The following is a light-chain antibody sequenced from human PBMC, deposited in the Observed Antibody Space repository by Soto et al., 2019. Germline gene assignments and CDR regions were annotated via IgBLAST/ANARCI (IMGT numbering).Light chain of an antibody. V-gene: IGKV1-5*01. Sequence: DIQMTQSPSTLSGSVGDRVTITCRASQSISSWLAWYQQKPGKAPKLLIYDASSLESGVPSRFSGSASGTEFTLTISRLQSEDFAVYYCQQYNNWPTFGQGTKVDIK. CDR1: QSISSW. CDR3: QQYNNWPT. CDR2: DAS. J-gene: IGKJ1*01.